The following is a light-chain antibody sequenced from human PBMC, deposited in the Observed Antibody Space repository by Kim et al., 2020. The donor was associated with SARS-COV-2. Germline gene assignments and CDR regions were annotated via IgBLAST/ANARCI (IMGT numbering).Light chain of an antibody. V-gene: IGLV3-21*04. CDR2: YDT. J-gene: IGLJ3*02. Sequence: SYELTQPPSVSVAPGETASITCGGDNIEAKSVHRYQQRPGQAPLLVIYYDTDRPSGIPERFSGSNSGNTATLTISRVEAGDEAEFFCQVWDSSISQVLFGGATQLTVL. CDR1: NIEAKS. CDR3: QVWDSSISQVL.